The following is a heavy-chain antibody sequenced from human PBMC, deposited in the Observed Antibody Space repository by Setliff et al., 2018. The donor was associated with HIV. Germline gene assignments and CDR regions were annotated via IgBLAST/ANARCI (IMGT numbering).Heavy chain of an antibody. CDR1: GYSFTSYW. CDR2: IIPILGIA. V-gene: IGHV1-69*04. Sequence: PGESLKISCKGSGYSFTSYWIGWVRQMPGKGLEWMGIIPILGIANYAQKFQGRVTITADKSTSTAYMELSSLRSEDTAVYYCARVLPSSYYYYMDVWGKGTTVTVSS. CDR3: ARVLPSSYYYYMDV. J-gene: IGHJ6*03.